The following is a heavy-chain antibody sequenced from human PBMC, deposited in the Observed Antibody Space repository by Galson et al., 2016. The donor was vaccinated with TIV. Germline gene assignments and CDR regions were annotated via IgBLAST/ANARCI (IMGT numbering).Heavy chain of an antibody. CDR2: IYYTGIT. CDR1: GGSVSHTSYY. Sequence: TLSLTCTVSGGSVSHTSYYWTRIRQPPGKGLEWIGTIYYTGITSYNPSLESRVTISVDTSKNQFSLRLSSVSAADTAVYFCARTTGAGIAARVLFDFWGQGTLVTVSS. J-gene: IGHJ4*02. D-gene: IGHD6-6*01. CDR3: ARTTGAGIAARVLFDF. V-gene: IGHV4-39*07.